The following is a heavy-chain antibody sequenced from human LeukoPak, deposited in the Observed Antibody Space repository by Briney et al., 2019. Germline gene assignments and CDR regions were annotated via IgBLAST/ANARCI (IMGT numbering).Heavy chain of an antibody. V-gene: IGHV1-69*05. Sequence: ASVTVSFKASGYTFTIYGISWVRQAPGQGLEWMGGIIPIFGTANYAQKFQGRVTITTDESTSTAYMELSSLRSEDTAVYYCASVVFIAARPVYFDYWGQGTLVTVSS. CDR2: IIPIFGTA. CDR1: GYTFTIYG. D-gene: IGHD6-6*01. J-gene: IGHJ4*02. CDR3: ASVVFIAARPVYFDY.